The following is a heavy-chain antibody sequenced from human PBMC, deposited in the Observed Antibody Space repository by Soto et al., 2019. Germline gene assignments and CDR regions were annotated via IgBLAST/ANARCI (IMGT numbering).Heavy chain of an antibody. CDR2: IKSKNDGGAT. D-gene: IGHD3-10*01. V-gene: IGHV3-15*07. CDR1: DFPFSTAW. Sequence: GGSLRLSCVVSDFPFSTAWINWVRQAPGKGLEWVGRIKSKNDGGATDYIAPVKGRFTFSRDDTKNTIYLQMNSLKTDDTAVYYCTTDILWFEGDFWGQGTLVTVSS. CDR3: TTDILWFEGDF. J-gene: IGHJ4*02.